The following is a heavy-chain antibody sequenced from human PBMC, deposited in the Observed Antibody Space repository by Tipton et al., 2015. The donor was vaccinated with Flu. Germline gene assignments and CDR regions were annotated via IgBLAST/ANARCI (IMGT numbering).Heavy chain of an antibody. CDR1: RFTFSDYY. CDR3: ARDRSWSRVFDY. J-gene: IGHJ4*02. D-gene: IGHD6-13*01. V-gene: IGHV3-11*01. CDR2: ISNSGSTI. Sequence: QVQLVQSGGGLVKPGGSLRLSCAASRFTFSDYYMSWIRQAPGKGLEWVSYISNSGSTIYYADSVKGRFTISRDNAKNSLYLQMNSLRAEDTAVYYCARDRSWSRVFDYWGQGTLVTVSS.